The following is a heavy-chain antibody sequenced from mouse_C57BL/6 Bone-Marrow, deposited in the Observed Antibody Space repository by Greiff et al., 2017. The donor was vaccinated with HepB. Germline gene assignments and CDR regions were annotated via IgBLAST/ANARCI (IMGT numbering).Heavy chain of an antibody. CDR3: ARRSHNWEGGDYFDY. J-gene: IGHJ2*01. CDR2: IYPGSGNT. D-gene: IGHD4-1*02. CDR1: GYTFTDYY. V-gene: IGHV1-76*01. Sequence: QVQLQQSGAELVRPGASVKLSCKASGYTFTDYYINWVKQRPGQGLEWIARIYPGSGNTYYNEKFKGKATLTAEKSSSTAYMQLSSLTSEDSAVYFCARRSHNWEGGDYFDYWGQGTTLTVSS.